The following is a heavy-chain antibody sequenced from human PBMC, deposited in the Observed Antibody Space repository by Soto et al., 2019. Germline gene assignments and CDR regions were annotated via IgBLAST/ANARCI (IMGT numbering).Heavy chain of an antibody. J-gene: IGHJ4*02. CDR2: ISSNGGST. Sequence: GGSLRLSCAASGFTFSSYAMSLVRQAPGKGLEWVSAISSNGGSTHYADSVKGRFIISRDNSKNTLYLQMNSLRAEDTAVYYCAKPGYLEQWLVRGYFDYWGQGTMVTVSS. CDR3: AKPGYLEQWLVRGYFDY. V-gene: IGHV3-23*01. D-gene: IGHD6-19*01. CDR1: GFTFSSYA.